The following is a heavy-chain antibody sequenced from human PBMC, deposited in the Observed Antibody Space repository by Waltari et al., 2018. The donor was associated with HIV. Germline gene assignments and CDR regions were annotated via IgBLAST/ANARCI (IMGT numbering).Heavy chain of an antibody. CDR1: GYTFTSYD. J-gene: IGHJ4*02. CDR3: ARGHQLGYCSSTSCPPGY. V-gene: IGHV1-8*01. CDR2: MNPNSGNT. D-gene: IGHD2-2*01. Sequence: QVQLVQSGAEVKKPGASVKVSCKASGYTFTSYDINWVRQATGQGLEWMGWMNPNSGNTGDAQKFQGRVTMTRNSSISTAYMELSSLRSEDTAVYYCARGHQLGYCSSTSCPPGYWGQGTLVTVSS.